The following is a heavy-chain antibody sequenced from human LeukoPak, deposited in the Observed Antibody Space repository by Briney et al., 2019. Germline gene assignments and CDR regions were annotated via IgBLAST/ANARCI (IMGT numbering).Heavy chain of an antibody. Sequence: SETLSLTCSFSGVSIRGGGYYWGRVRQPPGKGLEWIASLYSNGNTFYNPSLKSRVTISEESSKSQFSLKLRTVTAADTAVYFCWRAADHWGQGILVTVSS. V-gene: IGHV4-39*01. CDR2: LYSNGNT. J-gene: IGHJ4*02. CDR3: WRAADH. CDR1: GVSIRGGGYY.